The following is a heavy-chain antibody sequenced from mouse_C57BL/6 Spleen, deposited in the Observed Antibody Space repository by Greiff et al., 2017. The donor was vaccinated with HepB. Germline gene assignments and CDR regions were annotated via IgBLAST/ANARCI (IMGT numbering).Heavy chain of an antibody. Sequence: EVKLVESGGGLVKPGGSLKLSCAASGFTFSSYAMSWVRQTPEKRLEWVATISDGGSYTYYPDNVKGRFTISRDNAKNNLYLQMSHLKSEDTAMYYCARDDDYDGDYFDYWGQGTTLTVSS. D-gene: IGHD2-4*01. V-gene: IGHV5-4*01. CDR3: ARDDDYDGDYFDY. J-gene: IGHJ2*01. CDR2: ISDGGSYT. CDR1: GFTFSSYA.